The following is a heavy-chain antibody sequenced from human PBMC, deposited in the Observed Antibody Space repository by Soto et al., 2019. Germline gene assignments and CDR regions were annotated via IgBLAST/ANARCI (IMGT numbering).Heavy chain of an antibody. CDR2: IYTSGST. CDR3: ARDSGPGYYDSKDPYGMDV. V-gene: IGHV4-4*07. D-gene: IGHD3-22*01. Sequence: SETLSLTCTVSGGSISSYYWSWIRQPAGKGLEWIGRIYTSGSTNYNPSLKSRVTMSVDTSKNQFSLKLSSVTAADTAVYYCARDSGPGYYDSKDPYGMDVWGQGTTVTVSS. CDR1: GGSISSYY. J-gene: IGHJ6*02.